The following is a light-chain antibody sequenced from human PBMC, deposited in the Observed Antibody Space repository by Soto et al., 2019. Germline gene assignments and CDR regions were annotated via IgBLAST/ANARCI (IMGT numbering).Light chain of an antibody. V-gene: IGLV2-14*01. CDR2: DVS. J-gene: IGLJ2*01. CDR3: TSYTTSSTVV. CDR1: SSDVGRYNY. Sequence: QSVLTQPASVSGSPGQSITISCTGTSSDVGRYNYVSWYQQHPGKVPKLMIYDVSKRPSGVSNRFSGSKSGNTASLTISGLQDEDEADYYCTSYTTSSTVVFGGGTKLTVL.